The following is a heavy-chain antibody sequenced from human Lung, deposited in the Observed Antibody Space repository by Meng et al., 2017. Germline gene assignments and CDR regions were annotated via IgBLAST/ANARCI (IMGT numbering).Heavy chain of an antibody. CDR3: VRRTYSSGWYFDY. CDR1: GGSFSGYY. V-gene: IGHV4-34*02. CDR2: IIDSGST. Sequence: HVQLPQLGAGLLKPSETLSLNCAVYGGSFSGYYWSWIRQPPGKGLEWIGEIIDSGSTNYNPSLKSRVTISVDTSKNQFSLRVTSVTAADRAVYYCVRRTYSSGWYFDYWGQGTLVTVSS. D-gene: IGHD6-19*01. J-gene: IGHJ4*02.